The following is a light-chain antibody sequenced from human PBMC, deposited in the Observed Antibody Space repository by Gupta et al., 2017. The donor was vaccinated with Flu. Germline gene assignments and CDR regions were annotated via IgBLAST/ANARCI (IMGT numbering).Light chain of an antibody. J-gene: IGLJ2*01. CDR1: TSDVGGYDY. CDR3: SSYAGNNTRL. Sequence: QSALTQPASVSGSPGQSITISCPGTTSDVGGYDYVSWYQQHPGKAPKLMIYDVSNRPSGVSNRFSGSKSGNTASLTISGLQADDEGDYYCSSYAGNNTRLFGGGTKLTVL. CDR2: DVS. V-gene: IGLV2-14*03.